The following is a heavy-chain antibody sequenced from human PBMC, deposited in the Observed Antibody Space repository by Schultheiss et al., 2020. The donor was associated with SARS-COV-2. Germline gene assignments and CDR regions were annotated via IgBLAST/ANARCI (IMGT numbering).Heavy chain of an antibody. CDR2: INPNSGGT. V-gene: IGHV1-8*01. J-gene: IGHJ4*02. D-gene: IGHD2-2*01. CDR1: GYTFNNYH. Sequence: ASVKVSCTASGYTFNNYHLNWVRQAPGQGLEWMGRINPNSGGTNYAQKFQGRVTMTRDTSTSTVYMELSSLRSEDTAVYYCARGYCSSTSCSSIGTTLAVARGRAPPDYWGQGTLVTVSS. CDR3: ARGYCSSTSCSSIGTTLAVARGRAPPDY.